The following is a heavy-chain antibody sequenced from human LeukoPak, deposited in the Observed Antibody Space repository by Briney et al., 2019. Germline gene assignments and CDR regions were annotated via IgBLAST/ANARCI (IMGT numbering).Heavy chain of an antibody. CDR1: GGSISSGDYC. D-gene: IGHD2-8*01. V-gene: IGHV4-30-4*08. J-gene: IGHJ4*02. CDR2: IYYSGST. Sequence: SETLSLTCTVSGGSISSGDYCWSWIRQPPGKGLEWIGYIYYSGSTYYNPSLKSRVTISVDTSKNQFSLKLSSVTAADTAVYYCAREPTIGYCTNGVCSGLDYWGQGTLVTVSS. CDR3: AREPTIGYCTNGVCSGLDY.